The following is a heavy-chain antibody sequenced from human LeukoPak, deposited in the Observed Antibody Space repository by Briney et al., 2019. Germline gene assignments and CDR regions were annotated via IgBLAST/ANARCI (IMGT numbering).Heavy chain of an antibody. Sequence: SETLSLTCTVSGGSISSYHWRWIRQPPGRGLEWIGYIYYTGSTNYNPSLTSRVTISLDTSKNQFSLRLSSVTAADTAIYYCARRLGIGRWFFELWGRSTPVTVSS. CDR3: ARRLGIGRWFFEL. CDR1: GGSISSYH. V-gene: IGHV4-59*12. CDR2: IYYTGST. D-gene: IGHD7-27*01. J-gene: IGHJ2*01.